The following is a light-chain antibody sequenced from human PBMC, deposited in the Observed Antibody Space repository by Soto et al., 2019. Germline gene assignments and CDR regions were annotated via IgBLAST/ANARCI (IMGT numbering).Light chain of an antibody. CDR2: GAS. J-gene: IGKJ1*01. Sequence: EIVLTQSPGTLSLSPGEGATLSCRASQSVTRDYLAWYQQKAGQPPRLLIFGASIRATGIPDRFSGSDSGTDFTLSISRLEPEDFAVYFCQQYDTSPTFGQGTTVEIK. V-gene: IGKV3-20*01. CDR1: QSVTRDY. CDR3: QQYDTSPT.